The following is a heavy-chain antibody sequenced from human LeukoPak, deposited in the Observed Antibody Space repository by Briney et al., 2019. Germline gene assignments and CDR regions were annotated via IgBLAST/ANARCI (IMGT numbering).Heavy chain of an antibody. Sequence: PSETLSLTCTVSGGSISSSSYYWGWIRQPPGKGLEWIGSIYYSGSTYYNPSLKSRVTISVDTSKNQFSLKLSSVTAADTAVYYCARKVVAATKGYFQHWGQGTLVTVSS. CDR1: GGSISSSSYY. J-gene: IGHJ1*01. D-gene: IGHD2-15*01. V-gene: IGHV4-39*01. CDR2: IYYSGST. CDR3: ARKVVAATKGYFQH.